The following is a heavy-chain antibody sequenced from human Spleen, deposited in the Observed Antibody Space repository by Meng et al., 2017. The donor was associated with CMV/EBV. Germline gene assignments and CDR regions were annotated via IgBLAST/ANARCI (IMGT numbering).Heavy chain of an antibody. Sequence: GESPKISCAASGFTFSSYAMSWVRQAPGKGLEWVSAISGSGGSTYYADSVKGRFTISRDNSKNTLYLQMNSLRAEDTAVYYCAKGVRGSYYSGFDYWGQGTLVTVSS. V-gene: IGHV3-23*01. D-gene: IGHD1-26*01. CDR2: ISGSGGST. CDR3: AKGVRGSYYSGFDY. J-gene: IGHJ4*02. CDR1: GFTFSSYA.